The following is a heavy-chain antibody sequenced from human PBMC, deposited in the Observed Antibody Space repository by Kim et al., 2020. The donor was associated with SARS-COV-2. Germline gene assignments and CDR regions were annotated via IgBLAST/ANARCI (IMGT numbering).Heavy chain of an antibody. V-gene: IGHV3-48*03. CDR3: AREVQLERRYYYYYGMDV. Sequence: KGRFTISRDNAKNSLYLQMNSLRAEDTAVYYCAREVQLERRYYYYYGMDVWGQGTTVTVSS. D-gene: IGHD1-1*01. J-gene: IGHJ6*02.